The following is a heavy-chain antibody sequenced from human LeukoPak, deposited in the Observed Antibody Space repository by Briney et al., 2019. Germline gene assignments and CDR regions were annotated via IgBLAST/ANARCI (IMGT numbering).Heavy chain of an antibody. CDR2: IGGSGGNT. CDR3: AMTTMIAAAGTRDY. J-gene: IGHJ4*02. CDR1: GFTFSGYA. V-gene: IGHV3-23*01. Sequence: GGSLRLSCAASGFTFSGYAMSWVRQAPGKGLEWVSVIGGSGGNTNCADSVRGRFTVSRDNSKNTLYLQMNSLRAEDTAVCYCAMTTMIAAAGTRDYWGQGTLVTVSS. D-gene: IGHD6-13*01.